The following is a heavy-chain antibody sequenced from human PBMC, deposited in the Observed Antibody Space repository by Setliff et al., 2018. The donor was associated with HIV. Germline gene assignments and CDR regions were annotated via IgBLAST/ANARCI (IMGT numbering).Heavy chain of an antibody. CDR2: IYHSGST. CDR1: GGSISSSNW. D-gene: IGHD3-10*01. V-gene: IGHV4-4*02. J-gene: IGHJ3*02. Sequence: PSETLSLTCAVSGGSISSSNWWSWVRQPPGKGLEWIGEIYHSGSTNYKPSLKSRFTISVDKSKNQFSLKLSSVTAADTAVYYCARDSGILWFGELLQALDIWGQGTMVT. CDR3: ARDSGILWFGELLQALDI.